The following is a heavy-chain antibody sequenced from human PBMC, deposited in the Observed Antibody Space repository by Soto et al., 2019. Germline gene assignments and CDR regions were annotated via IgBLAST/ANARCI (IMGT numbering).Heavy chain of an antibody. CDR3: EKDAVSGDGVWLAHD. V-gene: IGHV3-23*01. Sequence: GGSLRLSCTASGFPFPSYAIIWIRQVPGRGLEWVSGLYGSGRGIHYADSVKGRFTISRDNSAYTVYLQMNNLRVEDTATYYCEKDAVSGDGVWLAHDWGQGTVVTVYS. J-gene: IGHJ4*02. CDR1: GFPFPSYA. CDR2: LYGSGRGI. D-gene: IGHD4-17*01.